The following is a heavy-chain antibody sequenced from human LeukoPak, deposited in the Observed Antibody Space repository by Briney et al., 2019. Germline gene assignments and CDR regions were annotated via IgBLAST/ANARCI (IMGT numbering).Heavy chain of an antibody. CDR3: ARDVLYYYYYMDV. CDR2: INSDGSST. V-gene: IGHV3-74*01. D-gene: IGHD2-8*02. Sequence: GGSLRLSCAASRFTFSDYYMTWVRQAPGKGLVWVSRINSDGSSTSYADSVKGRFTISRDNAKNTLYLQMNSLRAEDTAVYYCARDVLYYYYYMDVWGKGTTVTVSS. CDR1: RFTFSDYY. J-gene: IGHJ6*03.